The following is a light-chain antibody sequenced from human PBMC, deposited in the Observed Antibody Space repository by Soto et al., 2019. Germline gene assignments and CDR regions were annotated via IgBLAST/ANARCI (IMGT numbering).Light chain of an antibody. CDR1: QSISSW. Sequence: DIQMTQSPSTLSASVGDRVTITCRASQSISSWLAWYQQKPGKAPKLLIYDASSLESGVPSRFSGSGSGTEFTLTISSLQTDDFATYYCQQYNSYLFTFGPGTKVDI. CDR2: DAS. J-gene: IGKJ3*01. CDR3: QQYNSYLFT. V-gene: IGKV1-5*01.